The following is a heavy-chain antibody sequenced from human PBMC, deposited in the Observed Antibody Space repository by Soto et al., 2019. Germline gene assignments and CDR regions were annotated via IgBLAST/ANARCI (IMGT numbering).Heavy chain of an antibody. V-gene: IGHV4-31*02. CDR1: GDSITSFVYY. Sequence: SDTLSLTWTVSGDSITSFVYYWTWIRQHPGKGLEWIGYIYYSGATYYNPSLKSRVTISVDTSKNQFSLKLSSVTAADTAMYYCARDLRGRGSGRSDPWGQGTLVTVSS. J-gene: IGHJ5*02. D-gene: IGHD3-10*01. CDR2: IYYSGAT. CDR3: ARDLRGRGSGRSDP.